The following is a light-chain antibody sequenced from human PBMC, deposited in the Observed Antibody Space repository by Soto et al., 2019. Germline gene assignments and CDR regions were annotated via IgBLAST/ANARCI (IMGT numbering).Light chain of an antibody. CDR1: QSISSY. CDR2: DAS. J-gene: IGKJ3*01. CDR3: HHRSTRPFT. V-gene: IGKV3-11*01. Sequence: EIVLTQSPATLSLSPGERATLSCRASQSISSYLAWYQQKPDEAPRLLIYDASNRATGTPARFSGSGSGTDFTLTISSLEPEDFAVYDCHHRSTRPFTRGPGTKVDIK.